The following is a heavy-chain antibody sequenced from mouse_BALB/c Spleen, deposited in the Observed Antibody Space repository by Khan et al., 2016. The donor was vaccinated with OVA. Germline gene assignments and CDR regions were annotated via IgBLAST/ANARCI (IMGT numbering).Heavy chain of an antibody. Sequence: QVQLQQSGAELVRPGTSVKMSCKAAGYTFTNYWIGWVKQRPGHGLEWIGDIYPGSGNTNYNEKFKGKATLNADTSSSTAYMQLSSLTSEDSAIYYCARPYYYGSSYDTMDAWGQGTSVTVSS. V-gene: IGHV1-63*02. CDR3: ARPYYYGSSYDTMDA. D-gene: IGHD1-1*01. J-gene: IGHJ4*01. CDR2: IYPGSGNT. CDR1: GYTFTNYW.